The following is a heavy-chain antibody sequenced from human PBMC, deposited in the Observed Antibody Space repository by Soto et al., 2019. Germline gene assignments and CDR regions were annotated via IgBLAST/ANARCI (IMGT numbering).Heavy chain of an antibody. CDR1: GYTFTSYY. D-gene: IGHD3-10*01. CDR3: ARDGLLRFGELLFHYFDY. J-gene: IGHJ4*02. Sequence: ASVKVSCKASGYTFTSYYMHWVRQAPGQGLEWMGIINPSGGSTSYAQKFQGRVTMARDTSTSTVYMELSSLRSEDTAVYYCARDGLLRFGELLFHYFDYCGQGTMVTVYS. CDR2: INPSGGST. V-gene: IGHV1-46*01.